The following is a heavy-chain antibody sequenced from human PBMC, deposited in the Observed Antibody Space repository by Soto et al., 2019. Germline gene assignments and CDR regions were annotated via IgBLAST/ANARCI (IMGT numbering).Heavy chain of an antibody. D-gene: IGHD2-2*01. Sequence: QMKLVESGGGVVQPWRSLRLSCVASGFTFTSSSMHWVRQAPGKGLEWVAYVSIDGNTKYYADSVKGRFTVSRDNSKNTVFLQINSLRPEDTALYYCASDPLHCNSVLCRMNGMRVWGQGTTVTVSS. V-gene: IGHV3-30*01. J-gene: IGHJ6*02. CDR1: GFTFTSSS. CDR3: ASDPLHCNSVLCRMNGMRV. CDR2: VSIDGNTK.